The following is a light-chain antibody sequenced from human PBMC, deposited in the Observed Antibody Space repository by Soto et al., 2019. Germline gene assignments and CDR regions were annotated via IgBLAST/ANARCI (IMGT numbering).Light chain of an antibody. CDR3: QQYNNWPRT. J-gene: IGKJ1*01. CDR2: GAS. Sequence: EILITQSPVTLSVSPGEGATLSCRASQSVSSNLAWYQQKPGQAPRLLIYGASTRATGIPARFSGSGSGTEFTLTISSLQSEDFAVYYCQQYNNWPRTFGQGTKVDIK. CDR1: QSVSSN. V-gene: IGKV3-15*01.